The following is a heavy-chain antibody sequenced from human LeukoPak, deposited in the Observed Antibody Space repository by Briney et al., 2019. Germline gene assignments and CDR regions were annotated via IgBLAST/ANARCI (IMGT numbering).Heavy chain of an antibody. V-gene: IGHV3-30-3*01. D-gene: IGHD3-22*01. CDR1: GFTFSSYA. Sequence: GGSLRLSCAASGFTFSSYAMHWVRQAPGKGLEWVAVISYDGSNKYYADSVKGRFTISRDNSKNTLYLQMNSLRAEDTAVYYCARDKARSGDSSGGTYWGQGTLVTVSS. CDR3: ARDKARSGDSSGGTY. J-gene: IGHJ4*02. CDR2: ISYDGSNK.